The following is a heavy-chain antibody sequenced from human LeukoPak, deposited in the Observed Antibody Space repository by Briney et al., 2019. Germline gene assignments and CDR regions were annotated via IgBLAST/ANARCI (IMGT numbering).Heavy chain of an antibody. CDR2: IYTSGST. V-gene: IGHV4-61*02. CDR3: ARGAAAGTVHYYMDV. CDR1: GGSISSGSYY. Sequence: SETLSLTCTVSGGSISSGSYYWSWVRQPAGKGLEWIGRIYTSGSTNYNPSLKSRVTISLDTSKNQFSLKLSSVTAADTAVYYCARGAAAGTVHYYMDVWGKGTTVTVSS. J-gene: IGHJ6*03. D-gene: IGHD6-13*01.